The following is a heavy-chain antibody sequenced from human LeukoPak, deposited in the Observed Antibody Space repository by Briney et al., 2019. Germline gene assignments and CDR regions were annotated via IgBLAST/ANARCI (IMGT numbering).Heavy chain of an antibody. D-gene: IGHD3-9*01. V-gene: IGHV4-38-2*02. Sequence: SETLSLTCTVSGYSLTSGYYWGWIRQSPGKGLEWIGSINHSGSTYYNPSLKSRVTISVDTSNNHFSLKLNSVTAADTAVYYCARGRPTGYHDYWGQGTLVTVSS. J-gene: IGHJ4*02. CDR2: INHSGST. CDR1: GYSLTSGYY. CDR3: ARGRPTGYHDY.